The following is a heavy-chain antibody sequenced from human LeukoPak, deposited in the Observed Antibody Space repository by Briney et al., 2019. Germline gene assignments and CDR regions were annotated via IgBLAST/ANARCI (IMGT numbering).Heavy chain of an antibody. J-gene: IGHJ4*02. CDR2: ISGSGSST. V-gene: IGHV3-23*01. D-gene: IGHD6-13*01. CDR3: AKVGAAAGTRGYYFDY. Sequence: GGSPRLACAASGFTFSDYALSWVRQAPGEGLQWVSAISGSGSSTYYADSVKGRFTISRDNSKNTLYLQMNSLRAEDTAVYYCAKVGAAAGTRGYYFDYWGQGTLVTVSS. CDR1: GFTFSDYA.